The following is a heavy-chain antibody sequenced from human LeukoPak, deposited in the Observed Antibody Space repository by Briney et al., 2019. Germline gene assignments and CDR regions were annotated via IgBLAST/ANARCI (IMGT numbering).Heavy chain of an antibody. Sequence: SETLSLTCTVSGGSITNYYWSWIRQPAGKGLEWIGRIYTSGSTSYNPSLKSRVTMSIDTSKNQFSLKLCSLTAADTAVYYCARGCSSTSCWLRMDVWGQGTTVTVSS. D-gene: IGHD2-2*01. V-gene: IGHV4-4*07. CDR1: GGSITNYY. J-gene: IGHJ6*02. CDR2: IYTSGST. CDR3: ARGCSSTSCWLRMDV.